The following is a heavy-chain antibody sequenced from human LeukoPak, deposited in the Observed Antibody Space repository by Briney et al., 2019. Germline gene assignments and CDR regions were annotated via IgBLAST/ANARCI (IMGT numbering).Heavy chain of an antibody. CDR2: ISHSGST. Sequence: PSETLSLTCAVYGGSFSGYYWSWIRQPPGKGLEWIGEISHSGSTNYNPSLKSRVTISVDTSKNQFSLKLSSVTAADTAVYYCARDGGWYYCDYWGQGTLVTVSS. CDR1: GGSFSGYY. J-gene: IGHJ4*02. CDR3: ARDGGWYYCDY. V-gene: IGHV4-34*01. D-gene: IGHD6-19*01.